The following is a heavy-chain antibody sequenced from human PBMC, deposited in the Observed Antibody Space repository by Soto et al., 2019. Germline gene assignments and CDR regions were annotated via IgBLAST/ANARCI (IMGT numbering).Heavy chain of an antibody. CDR1: GGTFSNYA. CDR2: VIPMFGTT. CDR3: ASTKNWTHYYYGMDV. J-gene: IGHJ6*02. D-gene: IGHD1-1*01. V-gene: IGHV1-69*13. Sequence: SVKFSFKSAGGTFSNYAINWVRQAPGQGLEWMGGVIPMFGTTNYAQKFQGRVTITADESTSTAYMELSSLRSEDTAVYYCASTKNWTHYYYGMDVWGQGTTVTVSS.